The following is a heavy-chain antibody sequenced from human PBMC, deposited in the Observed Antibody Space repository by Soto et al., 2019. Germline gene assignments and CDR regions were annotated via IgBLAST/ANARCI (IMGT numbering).Heavy chain of an antibody. V-gene: IGHV1-18*04. J-gene: IGHJ6*02. CDR1: GYTFTSYG. CDR3: ARLPAYYYYYGMDV. CDR2: ISAYNGNT. Sequence: GASVKVSCKASGYTFTSYGISWVRQAPGQGLEWMGWISAYNGNTNYAQKLQGRVTMTTDTSTSTAYMELRNLRSDDTAVYYCARLPAYYYYYGMDVRGQGTTVTVSS.